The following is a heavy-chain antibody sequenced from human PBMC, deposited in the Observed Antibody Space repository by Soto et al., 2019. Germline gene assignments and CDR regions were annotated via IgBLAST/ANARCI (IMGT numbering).Heavy chain of an antibody. Sequence: PGGSLRLSCAASGFTFSTYAMHWVRQAPGKGLEWVAVTSSDGNKKYYADSVKGRFTVSRDNSKNTVYLQMSSLRAEDTALYYCVRDTAEDCSSTTCYVPLQHWGQGTLVTVS. CDR1: GFTFSTYA. CDR3: VRDTAEDCSSTTCYVPLQH. V-gene: IGHV3-30-3*01. J-gene: IGHJ1*01. CDR2: TSSDGNKK. D-gene: IGHD2-2*01.